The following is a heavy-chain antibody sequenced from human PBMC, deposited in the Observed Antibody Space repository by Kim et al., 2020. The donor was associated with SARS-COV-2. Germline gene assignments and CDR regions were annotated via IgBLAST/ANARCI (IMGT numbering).Heavy chain of an antibody. V-gene: IGHV3-30*18. J-gene: IGHJ6*02. CDR3: AKDVVGGELTAWYYHYGMDV. CDR1: GFNFSSYG. D-gene: IGHD3-16*01. Sequence: GGSLRLSCAASGFNFSSYGMRWVRQAPGKGLEWVAVISYDGSNKYYADSVKGRFTISRDNSKNTLYLQMNSLRAEDTAVYYCAKDVVGGELTAWYYHYGMDVWGQGTTVTVSS. CDR2: ISYDGSNK.